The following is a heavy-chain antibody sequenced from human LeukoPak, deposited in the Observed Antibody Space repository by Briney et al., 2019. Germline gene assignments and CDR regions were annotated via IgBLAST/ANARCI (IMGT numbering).Heavy chain of an antibody. J-gene: IGHJ4*02. CDR1: GYTFTSYG. V-gene: IGHV1-18*01. Sequence: ASVKVSCKASGYTFTSYGISWVRQAPGQGLEWMGWIGAYNGNTNYAQKLQGRVTMTTDTSTSTAYMELRSLRSDDTAVYYCARAVSSGSYVDYWGQGTLVTVSS. CDR3: ARAVSSGSYVDY. CDR2: IGAYNGNT. D-gene: IGHD1-26*01.